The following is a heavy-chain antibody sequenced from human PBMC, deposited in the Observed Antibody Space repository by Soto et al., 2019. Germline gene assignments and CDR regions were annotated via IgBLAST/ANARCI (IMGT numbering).Heavy chain of an antibody. D-gene: IGHD2-2*01. Sequence: GESLKISCKGSGYSFTSYWIGWVRQMPGKGLEWMGIIYPGDSDTRYSPSFQGQVTISADKSISTAYLQWSSLKASDTAMYYCARLVPAASYYYYYGMDVWGQGTTVTSP. V-gene: IGHV5-51*01. CDR2: IYPGDSDT. CDR3: ARLVPAASYYYYYGMDV. CDR1: GYSFTSYW. J-gene: IGHJ6*02.